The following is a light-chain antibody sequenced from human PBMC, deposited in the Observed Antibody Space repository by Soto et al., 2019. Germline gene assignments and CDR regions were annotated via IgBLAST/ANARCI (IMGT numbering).Light chain of an antibody. CDR2: DVS. Sequence: QSVLTQPASVSGSPGQSIAISCTGTSSDAGGYNYVSWYQQHPGKAPKLMIFDVSNRPSGVSNRFSGSKSGNTASLTISGLQAEDEADYCCSSYTSSSTYVFGTGTKVTVL. J-gene: IGLJ1*01. V-gene: IGLV2-14*03. CDR1: SSDAGGYNY. CDR3: SSYTSSSTYV.